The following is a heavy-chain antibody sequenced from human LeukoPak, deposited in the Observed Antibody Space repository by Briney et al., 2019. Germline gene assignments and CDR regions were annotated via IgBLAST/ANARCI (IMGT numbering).Heavy chain of an antibody. CDR2: IYYTGST. CDR3: AKYISSGLDY. J-gene: IGHJ4*02. CDR1: GGSISSYY. V-gene: IGHV4-59*08. Sequence: PSETLSLTCTVSGGSISSYYWSWIRQPPGKGLEWIGNIYYTGSTSYNPSLRSRVTMSVDTSKNLFSLKVRYVDAADTAVYYCAKYISSGLDYWGQGTLVTVSS. D-gene: IGHD6-6*01.